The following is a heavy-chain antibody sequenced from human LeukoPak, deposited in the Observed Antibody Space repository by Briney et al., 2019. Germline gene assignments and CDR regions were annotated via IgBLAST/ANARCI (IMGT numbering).Heavy chain of an antibody. Sequence: SETLSLTCAVYGGSFSGYYWSWIRQPPGKGLEGIGEINHSGSTNYNPSLMSRVTISLDTSKNQFSLKLSSVTAADTAVYYCARGRKRFVVVPAAIHYFDYWGQGTLVTVSP. CDR3: ARGRKRFVVVPAAIHYFDY. V-gene: IGHV4-34*01. D-gene: IGHD2-2*01. CDR1: GGSFSGYY. CDR2: INHSGST. J-gene: IGHJ4*02.